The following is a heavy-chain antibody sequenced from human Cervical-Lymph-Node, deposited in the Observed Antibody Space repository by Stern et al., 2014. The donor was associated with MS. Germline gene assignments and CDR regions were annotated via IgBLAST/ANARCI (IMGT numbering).Heavy chain of an antibody. CDR3: ARCRVLLTAFYDSMDV. CDR1: GGTFSDYA. Sequence: VQLVESGAEMKKPGSSVKVSCMASGGTFSDYAISWVRQAPGHGLEWMGGIVPRFGAAHYGQKVQGRVTITADESTSTAFMELSGLRSDDTAVYYCARCRVLLTAFYDSMDVWGRGTTVSVSS. V-gene: IGHV1-69*01. J-gene: IGHJ6*02. D-gene: IGHD2/OR15-2a*01. CDR2: IVPRFGAA.